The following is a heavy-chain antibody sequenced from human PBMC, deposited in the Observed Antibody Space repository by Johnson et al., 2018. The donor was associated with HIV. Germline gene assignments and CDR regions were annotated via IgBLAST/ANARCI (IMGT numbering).Heavy chain of an antibody. CDR3: TKEVPSAITIGDAFDI. J-gene: IGHJ3*02. D-gene: IGHD6-25*01. V-gene: IGHV3-23*04. CDR1: GFTFSTYD. CDR2: ISGSGGST. Sequence: VQLVESGGGLVQPGGSLRLSCAASGFTFSTYDMHWVRQTTGKRLEWVSAISGSGGSTFYADSVKGRFTISRDNPKNTVYLQMNSLRAEDTAVYYCTKEVPSAITIGDAFDIWGQGTMVTVSS.